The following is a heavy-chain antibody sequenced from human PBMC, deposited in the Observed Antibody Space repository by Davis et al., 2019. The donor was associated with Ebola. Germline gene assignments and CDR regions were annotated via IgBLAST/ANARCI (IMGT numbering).Heavy chain of an antibody. V-gene: IGHV1-46*03. D-gene: IGHD2-15*01. CDR1: GYTFTSYY. J-gene: IGHJ6*02. CDR2: INPSGGST. Sequence: ASVKVSCKASGYTFTSYYMHWVRQAPGQGLEWMGIINPSGGSTSYAQKFQGRVTMTRDTSTSTVYMELSSLRSEDTAVYYCAREPIVVVVAATDGHYYYGMDVWGQGTTVTVSS. CDR3: AREPIVVVVAATDGHYYYGMDV.